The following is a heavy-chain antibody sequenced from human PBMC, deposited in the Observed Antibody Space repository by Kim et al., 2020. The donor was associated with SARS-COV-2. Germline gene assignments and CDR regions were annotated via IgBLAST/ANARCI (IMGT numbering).Heavy chain of an antibody. Sequence: YSPNFQGSLTITRDTSASASYMELTSLTSEDTAVYYCAREGSGSYNWLDPWGQGTLVTVSS. J-gene: IGHJ5*02. V-gene: IGHV1-3*01. D-gene: IGHD3-10*01. CDR3: AREGSGSYNWLDP.